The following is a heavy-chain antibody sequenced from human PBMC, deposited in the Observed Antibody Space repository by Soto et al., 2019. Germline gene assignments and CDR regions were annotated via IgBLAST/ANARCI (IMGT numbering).Heavy chain of an antibody. CDR3: TTSYYDYIWGSRLDAFDI. CDR2: IKSKTDGGTT. D-gene: IGHD3-16*01. V-gene: IGHV3-15*01. J-gene: IGHJ3*02. Sequence: EVQLVESGGGLVKPGGSLRLSCAASGFTFSNAWMSWVRQAPGKGLEWVGRIKSKTDGGTTDYAAPVKGRFTISRDDSKNTLYLQMNSLKTEDTAVYYCTTSYYDYIWGSRLDAFDIWGQGTMVTVSS. CDR1: GFTFSNAW.